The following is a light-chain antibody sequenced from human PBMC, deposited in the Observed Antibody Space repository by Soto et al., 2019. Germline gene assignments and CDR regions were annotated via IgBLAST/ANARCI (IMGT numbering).Light chain of an antibody. J-gene: IGLJ2*01. CDR1: ALPKHY. CDR3: QSADSSYSI. CDR2: KDN. V-gene: IGLV3-25*03. Sequence: SYELTQPPSVSVSPGQTARITCSGDALPKHYVYWYQQKAGQAPVLVIYKDNERPSGIPERFSGSNSGTTVTLTISGVQAEDEADYHCQSADSSYSIFGGGTKLTVL.